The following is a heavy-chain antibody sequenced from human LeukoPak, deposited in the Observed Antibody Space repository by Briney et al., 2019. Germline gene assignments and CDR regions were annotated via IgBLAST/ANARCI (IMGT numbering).Heavy chain of an antibody. Sequence: GGSLRLSCAASGFTFSSFAMSWVRQAPGTGLEWVSSISGTGASTYYADSVKGRFTISRDNSRNTLYLQMSSLRAEDTAVYYCAKSHSVAVAGTYSTYYFYSWGQGTLVTVSS. CDR2: ISGTGAST. D-gene: IGHD6-19*01. V-gene: IGHV3-23*01. J-gene: IGHJ4*02. CDR3: AKSHSVAVAGTYSTYYFYS. CDR1: GFTFSSFA.